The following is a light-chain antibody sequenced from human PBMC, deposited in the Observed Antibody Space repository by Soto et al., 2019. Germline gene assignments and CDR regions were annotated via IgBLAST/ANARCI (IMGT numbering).Light chain of an antibody. CDR1: KLGDKY. V-gene: IGLV3-1*01. CDR3: QAWDSSRGV. Sequence: SYELTQPPSVSVSPGQTASITCSGDKLGDKYACWYQQKPGQSPVLVIYQDSKRPSGIPERFSGSNSGNTATLTICGTQAMDEADYYCQAWDSSRGVFGGGTKLTVL. J-gene: IGLJ2*01. CDR2: QDS.